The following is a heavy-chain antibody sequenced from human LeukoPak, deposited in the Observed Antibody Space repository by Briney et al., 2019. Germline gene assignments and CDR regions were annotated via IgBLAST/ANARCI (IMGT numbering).Heavy chain of an antibody. CDR3: ARASYYYDSSGYSYYFDY. V-gene: IGHV1-2*06. J-gene: IGHJ4*02. CDR1: GYTFTGYY. Sequence: ASVKVSCKASGYTFTGYYMHWVRQAPGQGLEWMGRINPNSGGTNYAQKFQGRVTMTRDTSISTAYMELSRLRSDDTAVYYCARASYYYDSSGYSYYFDYWGQGTLATVSS. D-gene: IGHD3-22*01. CDR2: INPNSGGT.